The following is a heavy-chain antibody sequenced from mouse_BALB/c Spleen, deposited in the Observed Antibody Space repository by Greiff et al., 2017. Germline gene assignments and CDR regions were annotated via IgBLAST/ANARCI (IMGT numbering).Heavy chain of an antibody. D-gene: IGHD2-14*01. J-gene: IGHJ3*01. CDR3: ARVYYRYGDGLAY. CDR2: ISSGGSYT. Sequence: EVQGVESGGDLVKPGGSLKLSCAASGFTFSSYGMSWVRQTPDKRLEWVATISSGGSYTYYPDSVKGRFTISRDNAKNTLYLQMSSLKSEDTAMYYCARVYYRYGDGLAYWGQGTLVTVSA. V-gene: IGHV5-6*01. CDR1: GFTFSSYG.